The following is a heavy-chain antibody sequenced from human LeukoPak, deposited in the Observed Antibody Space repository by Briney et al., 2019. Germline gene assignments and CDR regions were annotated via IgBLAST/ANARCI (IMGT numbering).Heavy chain of an antibody. Sequence: SETLSLTCTVPGGSISSYYWSWIRQPPGKGLEWIGYIYYSGITYYSPSLKSRVTISVDTSKNQFSLKLTSVTAADTAVYYCARAGGGYDALTFDYWGRGTLVTVSS. V-gene: IGHV4-59*06. D-gene: IGHD2-2*01. J-gene: IGHJ4*02. CDR1: GGSISSYY. CDR2: IYYSGIT. CDR3: ARAGGGYDALTFDY.